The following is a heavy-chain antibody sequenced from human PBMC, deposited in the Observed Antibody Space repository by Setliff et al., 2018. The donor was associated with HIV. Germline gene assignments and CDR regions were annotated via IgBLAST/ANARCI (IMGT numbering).Heavy chain of an antibody. V-gene: IGHV3-74*01. J-gene: IGHJ4*02. CDR1: GFTYKRWW. CDR3: AREGESASYYFDE. Sequence: GGSLRLSCAASGFTYKRWWMHWVRQVPGKGLAWVARINSDGSNAIYAESVRGRFTISRDNVKQTLYLQMNGLRVEDTAICYCAREGESASYYFDEWGQGTLVTVSS. D-gene: IGHD3-10*01. CDR2: INSDGSNA.